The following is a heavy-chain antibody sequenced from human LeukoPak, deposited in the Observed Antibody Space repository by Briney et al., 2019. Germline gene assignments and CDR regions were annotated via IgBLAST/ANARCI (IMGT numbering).Heavy chain of an antibody. CDR1: GFTFSNAW. J-gene: IGHJ4*02. V-gene: IGHV3-7*01. D-gene: IGHD3-3*01. Sequence: GGSLRLSCAASGFTFSNAWMSWVRQAPGKGLEWVANIKQDGSDKYYVDSVKGRFTISRDNAQNSLYLQMNSLRAEDTAVYYCARRVEEWQLDYWGQGTLVTVSS. CDR3: ARRVEEWQLDY. CDR2: IKQDGSDK.